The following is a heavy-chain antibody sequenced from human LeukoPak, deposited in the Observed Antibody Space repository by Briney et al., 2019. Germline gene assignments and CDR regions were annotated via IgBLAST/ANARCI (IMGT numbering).Heavy chain of an antibody. V-gene: IGHV3-7*01. CDR2: INQDGSEK. J-gene: IGHJ4*02. D-gene: IGHD6-13*01. CDR3: ARDGLPAAGDY. CDR1: GFTFSSYW. Sequence: GGSLRLSCAASGFTFSSYWMTWVRQAPGKGLDWVANINQDGSEKYYVDSVKGRFTISRDNAKNSLYLQMNSLRAEDTAVYYCARDGLPAAGDYWGKGTLVTVSS.